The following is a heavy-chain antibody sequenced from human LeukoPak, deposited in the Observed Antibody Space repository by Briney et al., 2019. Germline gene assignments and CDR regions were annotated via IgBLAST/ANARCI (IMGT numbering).Heavy chain of an antibody. V-gene: IGHV1-18*01. D-gene: IGHD6-19*01. CDR2: SSAYNGNT. J-gene: IGHJ4*02. Sequence: ASVKVSCKASGYTFTSYGISWVRQAPGQGLEWMGWSSAYNGNTNYAQKLQGRVTMTTDTSTSTAYMELRSLRSDDTAVYYCARVNGIAVAGTGFDYWGQGTLVTVSS. CDR3: ARVNGIAVAGTGFDY. CDR1: GYTFTSYG.